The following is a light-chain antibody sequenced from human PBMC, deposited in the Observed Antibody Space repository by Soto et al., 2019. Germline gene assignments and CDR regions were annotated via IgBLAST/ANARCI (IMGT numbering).Light chain of an antibody. CDR1: SSDIGGYNY. J-gene: IGLJ1*01. CDR3: SSYISTSTLV. Sequence: QSVLTQPASESGSPGQSLTISGTGTSSDIGGYNYVSWYQQHPGKAPKLMLYDVVTRPSGVSSRFSGSKSGNTASLTISGLQAEDEADYYCSSYISTSTLVFGTGTKLTVL. V-gene: IGLV2-14*01. CDR2: DVV.